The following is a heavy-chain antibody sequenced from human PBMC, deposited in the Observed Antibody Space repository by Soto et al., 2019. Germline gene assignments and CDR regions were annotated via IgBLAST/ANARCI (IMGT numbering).Heavy chain of an antibody. V-gene: IGHV3-48*01. CDR1: GFTFTNYW. J-gene: IGHJ5*02. Sequence: SGGSLRLSCVASGFTFTNYWMHWVRQAPGKGLVWVSYISSSSSTIYYADSVKGRFTISRDNAKNSLYLQMNSLRAEDTAVYYCARHPERIAQIGWFDPWDQGTLVTVSS. D-gene: IGHD6-13*01. CDR3: ARHPERIAQIGWFDP. CDR2: ISSSSSTI.